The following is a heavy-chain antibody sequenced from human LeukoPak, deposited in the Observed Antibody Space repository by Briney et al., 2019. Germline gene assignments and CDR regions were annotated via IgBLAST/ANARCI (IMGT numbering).Heavy chain of an antibody. D-gene: IGHD6-13*01. CDR3: ARGGSTRFCLGY. J-gene: IGHJ4*02. CDR2: ISSSSSYI. V-gene: IGHV3-21*01. CDR1: GFTFSSYS. Sequence: GGXLRLSCAASGFTFSSYSMNWVRQAPGKGLEWVSSISSSSSYIYYADSVKGRFTISRDNAKNSLYLQMNSLRAEDTAVYYCARGGSTRFCLGYWGQGTLVTVSS.